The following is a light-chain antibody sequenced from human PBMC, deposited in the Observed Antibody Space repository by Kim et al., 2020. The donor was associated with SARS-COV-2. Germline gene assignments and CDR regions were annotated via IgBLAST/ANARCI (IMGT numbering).Light chain of an antibody. CDR3: QQYYNWPRT. V-gene: IGKV3D-15*01. Sequence: VSTKERPTLSRRGSQYISSNLAWYQQTPGQAPRLLIHGASTRATGIPARFSGSGSGTDFTLTISSLQSEDSAVYYCQQYYNWPRTFGQGTKVEIK. CDR2: GAS. J-gene: IGKJ1*01. CDR1: QYISSN.